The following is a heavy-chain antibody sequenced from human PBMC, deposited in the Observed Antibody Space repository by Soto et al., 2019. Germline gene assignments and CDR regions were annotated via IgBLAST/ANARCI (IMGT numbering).Heavy chain of an antibody. CDR2: INHSGST. J-gene: IGHJ4*02. Sequence: SLTCAVYGGSFSGYYWSWIRQPPGKGLEWIGEINHSGSTNYNPSLKSRVTISVDTSKNQFSLKLSSVTAADTAVYYCVRYGYDYIWGSYRSKTAYYFDYWGQGTLVTVSS. D-gene: IGHD3-16*02. V-gene: IGHV4-34*01. CDR1: GGSFSGYY. CDR3: VRYGYDYIWGSYRSKTAYYFDY.